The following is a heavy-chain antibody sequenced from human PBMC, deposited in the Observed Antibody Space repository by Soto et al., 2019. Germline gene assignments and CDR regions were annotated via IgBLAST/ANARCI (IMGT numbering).Heavy chain of an antibody. J-gene: IGHJ4*02. V-gene: IGHV4-31*03. Sequence: SETLSLTCTVSGGSISSGGYYWSWIRQHPGKGLEWIGYIYYSGSTYYNPSLKSRVTISVDTSKNQFSLKLSSVTAADTAVYYCARRGTAYSNTLDYWGQGTLVTVSS. CDR3: ARRGTAYSNTLDY. CDR2: IYYSGST. D-gene: IGHD4-4*01. CDR1: GGSISSGGYY.